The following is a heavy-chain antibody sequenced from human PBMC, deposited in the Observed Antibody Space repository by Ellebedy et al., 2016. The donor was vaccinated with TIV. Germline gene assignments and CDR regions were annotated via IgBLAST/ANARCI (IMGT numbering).Heavy chain of an antibody. Sequence: GESLKISCAASGFTVSSNYMSWVRQAPGKGLEWVSVIYSGGTTYYADSVKGRFTIYRDNTKNTVYLQMNSMRAEDTAVYYCARDSIAAAGTGDYWGQGTLVTVSS. V-gene: IGHV3-66*01. J-gene: IGHJ4*02. CDR1: GFTVSSNY. CDR2: IYSGGTT. CDR3: ARDSIAAAGTGDY. D-gene: IGHD6-13*01.